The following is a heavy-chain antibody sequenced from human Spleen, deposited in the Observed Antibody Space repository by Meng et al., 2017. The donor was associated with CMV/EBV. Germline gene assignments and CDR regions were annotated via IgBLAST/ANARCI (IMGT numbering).Heavy chain of an antibody. V-gene: IGHV3-7*03. CDR2: IKQDGSEH. CDR1: GFTFSGYW. Sequence: GGSLRLSCAASGFTFSGYWMSWVRQAPGKGLEWVANIKQDGSEHYYVDSVRGRFTISRDNAKNSLYLQLNSLRAEDTAVYYCAREGGDSSGYYPPFDYWGQGTLVTVSS. J-gene: IGHJ4*02. D-gene: IGHD3-22*01. CDR3: AREGGDSSGYYPPFDY.